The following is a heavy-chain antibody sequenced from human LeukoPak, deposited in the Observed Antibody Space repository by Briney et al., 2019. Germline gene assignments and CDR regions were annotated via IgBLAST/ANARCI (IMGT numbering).Heavy chain of an antibody. D-gene: IGHD3/OR15-3a*01. J-gene: IGHJ6*02. CDR3: VSLDGVYYYHMDV. CDR2: ISSSSSYI. Sequence: GGSLRLSCAASGFNFSSYSMNWVRQAPGKGLEWVSSISSSSSYIYYADSVKGRFTISRDNAKNTLYLQMNSLRAEDSAVYYCVSLDGVYYYHMDVWGQGTTVIVSS. V-gene: IGHV3-21*01. CDR1: GFNFSSYS.